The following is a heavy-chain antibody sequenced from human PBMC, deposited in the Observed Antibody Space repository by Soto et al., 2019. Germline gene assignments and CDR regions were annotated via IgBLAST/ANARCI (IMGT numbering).Heavy chain of an antibody. CDR3: ARGSTSIVVANWFEP. D-gene: IGHD2-21*01. V-gene: IGHV1-46*01. CDR2: INPSGGST. J-gene: IGHJ5*02. Sequence: GASVKVSCKASGYTFTSYYMHWVRQAPGQGLEWMGIINPSGGSTSYAQKFQGRVTMTRDTSTSTVYMELSSLRSEDTAVYYCARGSTSIVVANWFEPWGQGTLVTVSS. CDR1: GYTFTSYY.